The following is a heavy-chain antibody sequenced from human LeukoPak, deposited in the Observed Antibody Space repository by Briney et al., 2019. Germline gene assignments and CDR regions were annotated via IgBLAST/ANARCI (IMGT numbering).Heavy chain of an antibody. J-gene: IGHJ4*02. CDR3: ARSFCSGGYCYHYFDY. CDR1: GFTFSTYE. V-gene: IGHV3-48*03. D-gene: IGHD2-15*01. CDR2: ISSSGSSI. Sequence: GGSLRLSCAASGFTFSTYEMNWVRQAPGKGLEWVSYISSSGSSIYYADSVKGRFTISRDNAKNSLYLQMNSLRAEDTAVYYCARSFCSGGYCYHYFDYWGQGTLVTVSS.